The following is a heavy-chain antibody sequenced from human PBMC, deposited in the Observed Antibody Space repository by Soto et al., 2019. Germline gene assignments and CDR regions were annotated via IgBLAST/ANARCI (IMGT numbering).Heavy chain of an antibody. V-gene: IGHV3-30-3*01. D-gene: IGHD2-15*01. CDR2: ISYDGSNK. J-gene: IGHJ4*02. CDR3: ARDACSGGSCYPEEYYFDY. Sequence: QAQLVESGGGVVQPGRSLRLSCAASGFTFSSYAMHWVRQAPGKGLEWVAVISYDGSNKYYADSVKGRFTISRDNSKNTLYLQMNSLRAEDTAVYYCARDACSGGSCYPEEYYFDYWGQGTLVTVSS. CDR1: GFTFSSYA.